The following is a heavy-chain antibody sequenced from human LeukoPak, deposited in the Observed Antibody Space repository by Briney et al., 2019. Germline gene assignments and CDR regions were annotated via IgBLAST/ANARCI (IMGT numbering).Heavy chain of an antibody. CDR3: ARVGPPVVPAAIDYYYGMDV. CDR2: MNPNSGNT. CDR1: GYTFTSYD. D-gene: IGHD2-2*01. Sequence: ASVKVSCKASGYTFTSYDINWVRQAPGQGLEWMGWMNPNSGNTGYAQKFQGRVTMTRNTSISTAYMELSSLRSEDTAVYYCARVGPPVVPAAIDYYYGMDVWGQGTTVTVSS. J-gene: IGHJ6*02. V-gene: IGHV1-8*01.